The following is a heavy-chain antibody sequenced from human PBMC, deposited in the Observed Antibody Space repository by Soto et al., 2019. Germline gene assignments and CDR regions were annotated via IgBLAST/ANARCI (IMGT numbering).Heavy chain of an antibody. CDR3: ARDIRGYSRAFDY. CDR2: IYSSGST. D-gene: IGHD5-18*01. CDR1: GDSVSSDNYY. Sequence: LSLTCTVSGDSVSSDNYYWTWIRQPPGKGLEWIGYIYSSGSTNYNPSLKSRVSISVDTSRNQFSLKLTSVTAADTAVYYCARDIRGYSRAFDYWGQGTLVTVSS. J-gene: IGHJ4*02. V-gene: IGHV4-61*01.